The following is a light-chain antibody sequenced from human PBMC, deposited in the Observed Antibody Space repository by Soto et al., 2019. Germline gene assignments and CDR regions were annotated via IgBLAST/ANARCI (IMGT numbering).Light chain of an antibody. J-gene: IGLJ1*01. CDR2: ANS. CDR3: QSYDSSLSGFYV. CDR1: SSNIGAGYD. Sequence: QAVVTQPPSVSGAPGQRVTISCTGSSSNIGAGYDVHWYQQLPGRATKLLIYANSNRPSGVPDRFSGSRSGTSASLAITGLQAEDEADYSCQSYDSSLSGFYVFGAGTKLTVL. V-gene: IGLV1-40*01.